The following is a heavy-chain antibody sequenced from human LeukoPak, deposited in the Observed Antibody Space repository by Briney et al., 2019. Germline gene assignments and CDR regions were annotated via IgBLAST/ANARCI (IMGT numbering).Heavy chain of an antibody. Sequence: SETLSLTCTVSGGSISSGGYYWSWIRQHPGKGLEWIGYIYYSGSTYYNPSLKSRVTISVDTSKNQFSLKLSSVTAADTAVYYCARGADCSSTSCYYDYWGQGTLVTASS. D-gene: IGHD2-2*01. V-gene: IGHV4-31*03. CDR3: ARGADCSSTSCYYDY. CDR2: IYYSGST. J-gene: IGHJ4*02. CDR1: GGSISSGGYY.